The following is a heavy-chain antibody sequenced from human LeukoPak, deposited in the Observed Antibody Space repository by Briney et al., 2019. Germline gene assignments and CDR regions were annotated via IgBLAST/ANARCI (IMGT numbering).Heavy chain of an antibody. Sequence: SETLSLTCTVSGYSISSGYYWGWIRQPPGKGLEWIGSIYHSGSTYYNPSLKSRVTISVDTSKNQFSMKLSSVTAADTAVYYCAREPIMYYYDSSGGAFDIWGQGTMVTVSS. D-gene: IGHD3-22*01. J-gene: IGHJ3*02. CDR2: IYHSGST. CDR1: GYSISSGYY. CDR3: AREPIMYYYDSSGGAFDI. V-gene: IGHV4-38-2*02.